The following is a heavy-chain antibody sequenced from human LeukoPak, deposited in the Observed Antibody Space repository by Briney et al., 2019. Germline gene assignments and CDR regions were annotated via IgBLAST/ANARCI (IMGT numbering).Heavy chain of an antibody. CDR1: GGSISSSSYY. D-gene: IGHD3-10*01. V-gene: IGHV4-39*01. Sequence: SETLSLTCTVSGGSISSSSYYWGWIRQPPGKGLEWIGSIYYSGSTYYNPSLKSRVTISVDTSKNQFSLRLSSVTAADTAVYYCASRSTSGSGSYLYWGQGTLVTVSS. CDR2: IYYSGST. CDR3: ASRSTSGSGSYLY. J-gene: IGHJ4*02.